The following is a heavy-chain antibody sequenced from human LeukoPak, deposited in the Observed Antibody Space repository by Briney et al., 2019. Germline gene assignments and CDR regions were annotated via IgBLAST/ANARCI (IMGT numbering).Heavy chain of an antibody. V-gene: IGHV1-69*06. Sequence: SVKVSCKASGGTFSSYSISWVRQAPGQGLEWMGVIIPMFGTTTYAQRFQGRVTITADKSTSTAYMELSSLRSEDTAVYYCARESNVPGSRPFDYWGQGILVTVSS. J-gene: IGHJ4*02. CDR3: ARESNVPGSRPFDY. CDR2: IIPMFGTT. D-gene: IGHD6-13*01. CDR1: GGTFSSYS.